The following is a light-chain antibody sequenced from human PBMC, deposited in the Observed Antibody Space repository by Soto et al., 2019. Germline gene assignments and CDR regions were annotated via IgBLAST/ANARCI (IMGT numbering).Light chain of an antibody. J-gene: IGKJ5*01. CDR2: GTS. CDR1: QSVSSN. Sequence: ETVMTQSPATLSVSPGERATLSCRASQSVSSNLAWYQQKPGQAPRLLIYGTSTRATGIPARFSGSGSGTEFTLTISSMQSEDFAVYYCQQYNNWPITVGQGTRLEIK. CDR3: QQYNNWPIT. V-gene: IGKV3-15*01.